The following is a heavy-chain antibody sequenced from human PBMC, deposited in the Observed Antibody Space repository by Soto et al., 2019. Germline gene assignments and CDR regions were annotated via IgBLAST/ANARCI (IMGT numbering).Heavy chain of an antibody. V-gene: IGHV4-30-4*01. J-gene: IGHJ5*02. CDR1: CVSITSGDYY. Sequence: SETLSLTCTFSCVSITSGDYYFSWICPPPGKGLDWIAYIYYSGTTYYNPSLESRASISLDTSKNQFSLRLNSVTAADTAVYYCARAHSAGYYKYNWFDPWGQGTLVTVSS. CDR3: ARAHSAGYYKYNWFDP. CDR2: IYYSGTT. D-gene: IGHD3-9*01.